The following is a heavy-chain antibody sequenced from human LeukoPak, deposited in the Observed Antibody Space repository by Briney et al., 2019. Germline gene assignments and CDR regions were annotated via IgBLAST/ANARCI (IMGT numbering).Heavy chain of an antibody. V-gene: IGHV3-74*01. CDR1: GLAFSAYK. J-gene: IGHJ4*02. D-gene: IGHD2-15*01. CDR3: VVGGSPGY. CDR2: ISTDGYTT. Sequence: GGSLRLSCAASGLAFSAYKMHWVRQAPRKGLVWASRISTDGYTTDYADFVQGRFTASRDNTKNTWSLEMNSLRAEDTAVYYCVVGGSPGYWGQGTLVTVSS.